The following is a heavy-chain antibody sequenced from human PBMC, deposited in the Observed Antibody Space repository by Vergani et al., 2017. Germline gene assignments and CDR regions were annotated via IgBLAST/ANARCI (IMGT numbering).Heavy chain of an antibody. Sequence: QLQLQESGPGLLKPSETLSLTCSVSGTSISGSSDYWGWIRQPPGKGLEWIGSIFYTGTSYYNPSLESRATNSVDTSKNQFSLKLKSVTAADTAVYYCARQFWGGGVYRFDHWGQGTLVTVSS. CDR1: GTSISGSSDY. J-gene: IGHJ4*02. CDR3: ARQFWGGGVYRFDH. CDR2: IFYTGTS. V-gene: IGHV4-39*01. D-gene: IGHD3-16*01.